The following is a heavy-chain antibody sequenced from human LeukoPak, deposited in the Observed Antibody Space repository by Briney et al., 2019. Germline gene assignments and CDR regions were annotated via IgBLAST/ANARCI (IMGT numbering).Heavy chain of an antibody. CDR2: ISWNSGSI. D-gene: IGHD2-2*01. CDR1: GFTFDDYA. V-gene: IGHV3-9*03. Sequence: PGGSLRLSCAASGFTFDDYAMHWVRQAPGKGLEWVSGISWNSGSIGYADSVKGRFTISRDNAKNSLYLQMNSLRAEDIALYYCTNLVGEGGAYYFDYWGQGTLVTVSS. CDR3: TNLVGEGGAYYFDY. J-gene: IGHJ4*02.